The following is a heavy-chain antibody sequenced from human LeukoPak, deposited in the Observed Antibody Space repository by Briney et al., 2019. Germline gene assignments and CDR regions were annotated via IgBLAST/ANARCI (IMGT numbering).Heavy chain of an antibody. CDR3: ARGFTYYYDSSGYRPFDY. D-gene: IGHD3-22*01. J-gene: IGHJ4*02. CDR1: GGSFSGYY. CDR2: INHSGST. Sequence: SETLSLTCAVYGGSFSGYYWSWIRQPPGKGLEWIGEINHSGSTNYNPSLKSRVTISVDTSKNQFSLKLSSVTAAVTAVYYCARGFTYYYDSSGYRPFDYWGQGTLVTVSS. V-gene: IGHV4-34*01.